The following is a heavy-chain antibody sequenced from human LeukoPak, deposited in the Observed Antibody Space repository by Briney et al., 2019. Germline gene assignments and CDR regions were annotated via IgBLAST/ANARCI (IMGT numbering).Heavy chain of an antibody. J-gene: IGHJ4*02. V-gene: IGHV4-39*01. CDR2: IYYRGST. Sequence: SETLSLTCTVSGGSISSSSFYWGWIRQPPGKGLEWIGSIYYRGSTYYNPSLKSRVTISVDMSENQVSLKLRSVTAADTAVYYCTEFYFDRSGYADYWGQGTLVTVSS. CDR3: TEFYFDRSGYADY. D-gene: IGHD3-22*01. CDR1: GGSISSSSFY.